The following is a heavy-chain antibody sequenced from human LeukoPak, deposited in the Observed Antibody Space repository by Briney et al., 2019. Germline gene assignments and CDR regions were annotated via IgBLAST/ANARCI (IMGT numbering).Heavy chain of an antibody. D-gene: IGHD1-26*01. CDR1: GFTFSTYW. Sequence: GGSLRLSCAASGFTFSTYWMSWVRQAPGKGLEWVANIKQDGTEKYYVDSVKGRFTISRDNAKNSLYLQMNSLRAEDTAVYYCAGDPRHNVGGTYGSFSWGQGTLVTVSS. CDR3: AGDPRHNVGGTYGSFS. CDR2: IKQDGTEK. J-gene: IGHJ5*02. V-gene: IGHV3-7*01.